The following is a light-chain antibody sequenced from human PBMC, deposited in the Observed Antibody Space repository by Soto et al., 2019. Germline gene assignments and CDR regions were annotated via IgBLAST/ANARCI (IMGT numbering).Light chain of an antibody. Sequence: QSVLTQSPSASGTPGQRVIISCSGTSSNIGTNYVYWYQQLPGTAPKVLIYSNDKRPSGVPNRFSGSKSGNTASLTISGLQAEDEADYYCCSYAGSYTWVFGGGTKLTVL. J-gene: IGLJ3*02. V-gene: IGLV1-47*01. CDR1: SSNIGTNY. CDR3: CSYAGSYTWV. CDR2: SND.